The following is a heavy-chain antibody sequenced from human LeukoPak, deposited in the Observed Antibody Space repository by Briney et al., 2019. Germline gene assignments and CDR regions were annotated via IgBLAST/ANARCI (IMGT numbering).Heavy chain of an antibody. Sequence: GGSLRLSCAASGFTFSSYAMSWVRQAPGKGLEWVSAISGSGGSTYYADSVKGRFTISRDNSKNTLYLQMNSLRAEDTAVYYCAGPEVVVAATHWFDPWGQGTLVTVSS. CDR2: ISGSGGST. J-gene: IGHJ5*02. D-gene: IGHD2-15*01. V-gene: IGHV3-23*01. CDR1: GFTFSSYA. CDR3: AGPEVVVAATHWFDP.